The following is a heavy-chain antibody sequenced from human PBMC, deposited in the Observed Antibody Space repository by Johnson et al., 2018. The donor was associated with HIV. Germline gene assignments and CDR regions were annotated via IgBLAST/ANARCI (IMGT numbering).Heavy chain of an antibody. J-gene: IGHJ3*02. Sequence: QVQLVESGGGVVQPGRSLRLSCAASGFTFSSYGMHWVRQAPGKGLEWVAVASYDGDNKYYADSVNGRFTISKDNSKDTLYMEMNNLRAEDTAVFYCAKHLSTLVDAFDIWGQGTMVTVSS. D-gene: IGHD3-16*01. CDR1: GFTFSSYG. CDR3: AKHLSTLVDAFDI. V-gene: IGHV3-33*06. CDR2: ASYDGDNK.